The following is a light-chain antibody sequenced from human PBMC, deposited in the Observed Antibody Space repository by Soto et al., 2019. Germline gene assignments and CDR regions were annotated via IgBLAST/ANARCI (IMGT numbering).Light chain of an antibody. V-gene: IGKV1-39*01. CDR2: AAS. J-gene: IGKJ1*01. CDR3: QQSYSTPPWT. Sequence: DIQMTQSPSSLSASVGDRVTITCRASQSISSYLNWYQQKPGKAPKLLIYAASSLQSGVPSRFSGSGSGTDFPLTISSLLPEDFATYYCQQSYSTPPWTFGQGTKVEIK. CDR1: QSISSY.